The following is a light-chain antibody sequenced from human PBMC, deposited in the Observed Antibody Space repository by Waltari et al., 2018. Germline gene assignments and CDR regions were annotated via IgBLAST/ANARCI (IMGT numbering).Light chain of an antibody. Sequence: DIVMTQSPDSLAVSLGERSTINFNSSQNILYSSNNKNYLAWFQQKPGQPPKLLIYSASTRESGVPERFSGSGSGTDFTLTINSLQAEDVAVYYCQQYYSAPITFGQGTRLEIK. CDR1: QNILYSSNNKNY. J-gene: IGKJ5*01. CDR3: QQYYSAPIT. CDR2: SAS. V-gene: IGKV4-1*01.